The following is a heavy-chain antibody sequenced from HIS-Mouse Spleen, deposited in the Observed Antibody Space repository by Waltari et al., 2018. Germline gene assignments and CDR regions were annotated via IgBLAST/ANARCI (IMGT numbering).Heavy chain of an antibody. CDR2: IYYSGST. V-gene: IGHV4-39*07. CDR3: AREIPYSSSWYDWYFDL. Sequence: QLHLQESGPGLVKPSATLSLTCTVSGRSIRSSRYYCVWLRQPPGKGLEWIGSIYYSGSTYYNPSLKSRVTISVDTSKNQFSLKLSSVTAADTAVYYCAREIPYSSSWYDWYFDLWGRGTLVTVSS. CDR1: GRSIRSSRYY. J-gene: IGHJ2*01. D-gene: IGHD6-13*01.